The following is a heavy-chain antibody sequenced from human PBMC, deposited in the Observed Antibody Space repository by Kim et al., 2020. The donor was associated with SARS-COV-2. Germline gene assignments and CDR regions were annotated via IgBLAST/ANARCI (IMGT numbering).Heavy chain of an antibody. D-gene: IGHD3-10*01. V-gene: IGHV3-23*01. CDR1: GFSFSDYA. CDR2: ITQSGARS. Sequence: GGSLRLSCAGSGFSFSDYAMSWVRQAPGKGLEGVSTITQSGARSYYAESVRGRFTISRDNSKNTLYLQMSGLRVGDTAVYYCAKDVGVRGFLVKTYHFGLDAWGQGTTVTVSS. CDR3: AKDVGVRGFLVKTYHFGLDA. J-gene: IGHJ6*02.